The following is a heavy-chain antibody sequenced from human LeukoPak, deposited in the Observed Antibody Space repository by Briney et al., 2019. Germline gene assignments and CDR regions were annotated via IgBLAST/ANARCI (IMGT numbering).Heavy chain of an antibody. Sequence: GASVKVSCKASGGTFSSYAISWVRQAPGQGLEWMGRIIPIFGTANYAQKFQGRVTITTDESTSTAYMELSSLRSEDTAVYYCARDTVGAILTDAFDIWGQGTMVTASS. CDR1: GGTFSSYA. J-gene: IGHJ3*02. D-gene: IGHD1-26*01. V-gene: IGHV1-69*05. CDR2: IIPIFGTA. CDR3: ARDTVGAILTDAFDI.